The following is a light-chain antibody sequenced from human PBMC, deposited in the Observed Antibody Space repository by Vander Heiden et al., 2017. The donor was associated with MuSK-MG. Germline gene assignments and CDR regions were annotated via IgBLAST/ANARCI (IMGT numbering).Light chain of an antibody. CDR2: SDI. V-gene: IGLV1-47*02. Sequence: SVLTQPPSVSRTPAQPLLISWSGRGSNISRTFVNLYPHPPETAPKLFIYSDILRPSVVPVRFSGSKSGTSASLAISGLRSEDEAEYFCAAWDDSLSGRYVFGGRTKLTVL. CDR3: AAWDDSLSGRYV. CDR1: GSNISRTF. J-gene: IGLJ2*01.